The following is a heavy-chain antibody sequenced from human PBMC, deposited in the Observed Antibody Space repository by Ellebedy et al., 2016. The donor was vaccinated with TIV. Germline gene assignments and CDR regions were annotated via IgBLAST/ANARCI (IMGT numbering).Heavy chain of an antibody. V-gene: IGHV3-23*01. J-gene: IGHJ4*02. CDR3: AKKESVRDFWSGYYTDLLDY. CDR2: ISCSGGST. Sequence: PGGSLRLSCAASGFTFSSYAMSWVRQAPGKGLEWVSAISCSGGSTYYADSVKGRFTISRDNSKNTLYLQMNSLRAEDTAVYYCAKKESVRDFWSGYYTDLLDYWGQGTLVTVSS. D-gene: IGHD3-3*01. CDR1: GFTFSSYA.